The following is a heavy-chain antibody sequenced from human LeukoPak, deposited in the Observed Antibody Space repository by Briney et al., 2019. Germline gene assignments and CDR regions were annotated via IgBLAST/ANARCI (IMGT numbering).Heavy chain of an antibody. D-gene: IGHD3-10*01. CDR1: GGSISSSNW. CDR2: IYHSGST. J-gene: IGHJ5*02. V-gene: IGHV4-4*02. Sequence: SGTLSLTCAVSGGSISSSNWWSWVRQPPGKGVEWIGKIYHSGSTNYNPSLKSRVTISVDKSKNQFSLKLSSVTAADTAVYYCARIGSGSYLGWFDPWGQGTLVTVSS. CDR3: ARIGSGSYLGWFDP.